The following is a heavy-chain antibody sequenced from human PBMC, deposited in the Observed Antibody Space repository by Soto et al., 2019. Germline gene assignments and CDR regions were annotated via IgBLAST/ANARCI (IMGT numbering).Heavy chain of an antibody. CDR1: GGSISSSSYY. Sequence: QLQLQESGPGLVKPSETLSLTCTVSGGSISSSSYYWGWIRQPPGKGLEWIGSIYYSGSTYYNPSLKSRVTISVDTSKNQFSLKLSSVTAADTAVYYCARGLGYYDYVWGSEGFDYWGQGTLVTVSS. CDR3: ARGLGYYDYVWGSEGFDY. V-gene: IGHV4-39*01. CDR2: IYYSGST. J-gene: IGHJ4*02. D-gene: IGHD3-16*01.